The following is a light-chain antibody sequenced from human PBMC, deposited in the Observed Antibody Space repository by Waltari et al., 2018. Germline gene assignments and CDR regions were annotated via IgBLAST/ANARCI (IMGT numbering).Light chain of an antibody. J-gene: IGKJ1*01. V-gene: IGKV1-39*01. CDR1: QSISSY. CDR2: AAS. CDR3: QQSYSHTRT. Sequence: DIQMNLSPSSLSASVGDRVTITCRASQSISSYLNWYQQKPGKAPKLLIYAASSLQSGVPSRFSGSGSGRDFTLSISSLQPEDFATYYCQQSYSHTRTFGQGTKVEIK.